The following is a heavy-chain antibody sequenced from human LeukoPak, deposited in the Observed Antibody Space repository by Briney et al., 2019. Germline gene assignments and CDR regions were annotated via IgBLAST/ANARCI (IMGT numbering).Heavy chain of an antibody. CDR2: IHYGGST. CDR1: GGSISSGDYY. J-gene: IGHJ4*02. D-gene: IGHD3-3*01. V-gene: IGHV4-30-4*01. CDR3: ARYFWSGTFDY. Sequence: SETLSLTCTVSGGSISSGDYYWSWIRQPPGKGLEWIGYIHYGGSTYYNPSLKSRVTISVDTSKNQFSLKLSSVTAADTAVYYCARYFWSGTFDYWGQGTLVIVSS.